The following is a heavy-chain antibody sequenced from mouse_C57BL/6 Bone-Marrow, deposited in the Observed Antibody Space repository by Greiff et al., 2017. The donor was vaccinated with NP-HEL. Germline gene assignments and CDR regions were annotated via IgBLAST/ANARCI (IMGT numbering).Heavy chain of an antibody. Sequence: QVQLKESGPGLVQPSQSLSITCTVSGFSLTSYGVHWVRQSPGQGLEWLGVIWSGGSTDYNAAFISRLSISTDNSKSQVFFKMNSLQADDTAIYYCASLYYYAMDYWGQGTSVTVSS. J-gene: IGHJ4*01. D-gene: IGHD1-1*01. CDR3: ASLYYYAMDY. CDR2: IWSGGST. V-gene: IGHV2-2*01. CDR1: GFSLTSYG.